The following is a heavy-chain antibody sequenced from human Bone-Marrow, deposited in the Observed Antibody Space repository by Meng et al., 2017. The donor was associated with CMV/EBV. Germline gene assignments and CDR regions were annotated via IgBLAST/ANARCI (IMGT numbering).Heavy chain of an antibody. J-gene: IGHJ6*02. Sequence: SLKISCAASGFTFDDYAMHWVRQAPGKGLEWVSGISWNSGSIGYADSVKDRFTISRDNAKNSLYLQMNSLRAEDTALYYCVKSGDYDSSGYYGMDVWGQGTTATVSS. CDR2: ISWNSGSI. CDR1: GFTFDDYA. CDR3: VKSGDYDSSGYYGMDV. D-gene: IGHD3-22*01. V-gene: IGHV3-9*01.